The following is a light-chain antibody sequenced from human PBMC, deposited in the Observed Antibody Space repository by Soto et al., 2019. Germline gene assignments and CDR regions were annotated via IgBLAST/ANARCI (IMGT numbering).Light chain of an antibody. CDR2: KIS. CDR3: MQATQYPWT. J-gene: IGKJ1*01. Sequence: EIVMTQTPLSSAVTLGQPASISCRSSQSLVHNDGNTYLTWFQQRPGQPPRLLLYKISNRFSGVPDRFSGSGAGTDFTLKISRVEVEDVGVYYGMQATQYPWTFGQGTKVEIK. V-gene: IGKV2-24*01. CDR1: QSLVHNDGNTY.